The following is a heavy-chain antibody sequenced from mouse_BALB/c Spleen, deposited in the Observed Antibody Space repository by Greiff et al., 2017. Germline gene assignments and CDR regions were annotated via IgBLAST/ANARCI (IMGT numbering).Heavy chain of an antibody. Sequence: EVKLQESGPGLVKPSQSLSLTCTVTGYSITSDYAWNWIRQFPGNKLEWMGYISYSGSTSYNPSLKSRISITRDTSKNQFFLQLNSVTTEDTATYYCARCGYYGYDDGFAYWGQGTLVTVSA. CDR2: ISYSGST. CDR1: GYSITSDYA. CDR3: ARCGYYGYDDGFAY. J-gene: IGHJ3*01. D-gene: IGHD2-2*01. V-gene: IGHV3-2*02.